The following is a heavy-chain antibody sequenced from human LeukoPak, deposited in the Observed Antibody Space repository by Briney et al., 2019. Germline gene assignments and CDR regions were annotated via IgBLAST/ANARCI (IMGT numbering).Heavy chain of an antibody. J-gene: IGHJ4*02. V-gene: IGHV1-24*01. CDR2: FDPEDGET. Sequence: ASVKVSCKVSGYTLTELSVHWERQAPGKGLEWMGGFDPEDGETIYAQKFQGRVTMTEDTSTDTAYMELSSLRSEDTAVYYCATGGMWEFDYWGQGTLVTVSS. CDR3: ATGGMWEFDY. D-gene: IGHD1-26*01. CDR1: GYTLTELS.